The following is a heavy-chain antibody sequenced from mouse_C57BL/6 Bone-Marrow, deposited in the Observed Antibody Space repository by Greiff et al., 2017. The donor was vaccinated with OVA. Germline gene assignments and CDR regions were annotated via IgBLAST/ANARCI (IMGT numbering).Heavy chain of an antibody. Sequence: QVHVKQSGAELVRPGASVKLSCKASGYTFTDYYINWVKQRPGQGLEWIARIYPGSGNTYYNEKFKGKATLTAEKSSSTAYMQLSSLTSEDSAVYFCARSAYGNYWYFDVWGTGTTVTVSS. CDR2: IYPGSGNT. V-gene: IGHV1-76*01. J-gene: IGHJ1*03. CDR3: ARSAYGNYWYFDV. CDR1: GYTFTDYY. D-gene: IGHD2-1*01.